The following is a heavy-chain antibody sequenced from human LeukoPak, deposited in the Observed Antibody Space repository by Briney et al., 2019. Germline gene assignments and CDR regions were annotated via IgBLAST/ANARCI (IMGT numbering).Heavy chain of an antibody. CDR3: ARGGEQDGWCAFDI. V-gene: IGHV3-66*01. D-gene: IGHD1/OR15-1a*01. CDR1: GFTVSSNY. Sequence: PGGSLRLSCAASGFTVSSNYMSWVRQAPGKGLEWVSVIYSGGSTYYADSVKGRFTISRDNSKNTLYLQTNSLRAEDTAVYYCARGGEQDGWCAFDIWGQGTMVTVSS. J-gene: IGHJ3*02. CDR2: IYSGGST.